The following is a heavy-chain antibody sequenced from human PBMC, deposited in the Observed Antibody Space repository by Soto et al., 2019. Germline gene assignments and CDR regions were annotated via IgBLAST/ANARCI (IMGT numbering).Heavy chain of an antibody. CDR2: SIPKLGSA. D-gene: IGHD5-12*01. CDR1: GGGNLRDYR. J-gene: IGHJ4*02. CDR3: ARGVDGYNYVAVY. V-gene: IGHV1-69*01. Sequence: QVQLVQSGAEVKEPGSSVKVSCKASGGGNLRDYRTTWVRRAPGQGLEWMGGSIPKLGSANYAQNFQGRVTITADESTNTVYMELRSLRSDDTAVYYCARGVDGYNYVAVYCGQGTPVTVSS.